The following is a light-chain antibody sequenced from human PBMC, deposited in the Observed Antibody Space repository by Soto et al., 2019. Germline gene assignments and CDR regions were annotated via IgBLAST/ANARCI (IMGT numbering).Light chain of an antibody. CDR3: SSFAGSNNFPYV. V-gene: IGLV2-8*01. Sequence: QSALTQPPSASGSPGQSVTISCTGTSSDVGAYDYVSWYQQHPGKAPKLMFYEINKRPSGVPDRFSGSKSGNTASLTVSGLQAEDEADYYCSSFAGSNNFPYVFGTGTKVTVL. J-gene: IGLJ1*01. CDR2: EIN. CDR1: SSDVGAYDY.